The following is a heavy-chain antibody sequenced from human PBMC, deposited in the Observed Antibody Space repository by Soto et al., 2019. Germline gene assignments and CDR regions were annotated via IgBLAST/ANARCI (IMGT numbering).Heavy chain of an antibody. V-gene: IGHV1-69*05. CDR3: ALHYGSGSNYSYCGLDV. D-gene: IGHD3-10*01. Sequence: QVQLVQSGAEVKKPGSSVKVSCKASGGTFSSYAISWVRQAPGQGLEWMGGIIPIFGTADYAQKFQGRVTSTSDESKSTADMELSSRRCEDTAVYYCALHYGSGSNYSYCGLDVWGQGTTVTVSS. J-gene: IGHJ6*02. CDR2: IIPIFGTA. CDR1: GGTFSSYA.